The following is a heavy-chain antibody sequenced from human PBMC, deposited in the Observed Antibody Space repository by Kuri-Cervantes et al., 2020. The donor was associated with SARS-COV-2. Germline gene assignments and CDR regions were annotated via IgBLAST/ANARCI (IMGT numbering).Heavy chain of an antibody. Sequence: GGSLRLSCAASGFTFSSYWMSWVRQAPGKGLEWVANTKQDGSEKYYVDSVKGRFTISRDNAKNSLYLQMNSLRAEDTAVYYCARARGYCTNGVCYLWFDPWGQGTLVTVSS. V-gene: IGHV3-7*03. J-gene: IGHJ5*02. D-gene: IGHD2-8*01. CDR3: ARARGYCTNGVCYLWFDP. CDR2: TKQDGSEK. CDR1: GFTFSSYW.